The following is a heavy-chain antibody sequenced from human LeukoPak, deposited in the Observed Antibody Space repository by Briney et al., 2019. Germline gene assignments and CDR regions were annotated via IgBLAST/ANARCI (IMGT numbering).Heavy chain of an antibody. CDR2: ISYDGSNK. D-gene: IGHD5-18*01. V-gene: IGHV3-30*18. CDR3: AKVGNTAMDLDY. Sequence: PGGSLRLSCAASGFTLSSYGMHWVRQAPGKGLEWVAVISYDGSNKYYADSVKGRFTISRDNSKNTLYLRMNSLRAEDTAVYYCAKVGNTAMDLDYWGQGTLVTVSS. J-gene: IGHJ4*02. CDR1: GFTLSSYG.